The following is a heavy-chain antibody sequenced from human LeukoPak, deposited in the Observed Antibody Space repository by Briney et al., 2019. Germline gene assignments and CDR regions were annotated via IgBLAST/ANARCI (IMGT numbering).Heavy chain of an antibody. CDR3: AKEYTGTFSPFPSYFDN. CDR2: ITGSGGRT. V-gene: IGHV3-23*01. D-gene: IGHD1-26*01. Sequence: QAGGSLRLSCAASGFTFSSYAMNCVRQAPGKGLEWVSAITGSGGRTYYADSVKGRFTISRDNSKNTLYLQMNSLRAEDTAIYYCAKEYTGTFSPFPSYFDNWGQGTLVTVSS. CDR1: GFTFSSYA. J-gene: IGHJ4*02.